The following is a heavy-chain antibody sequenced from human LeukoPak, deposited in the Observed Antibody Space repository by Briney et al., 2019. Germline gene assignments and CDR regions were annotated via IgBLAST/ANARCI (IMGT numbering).Heavy chain of an antibody. V-gene: IGHV3-48*03. J-gene: IGHJ6*04. CDR1: GFTFSSYE. Sequence: GGSLRLSCAASGFTFSSYEMNWVRQAPGKGLEWVSYISSSGSTIYYADSVKGRFTISRDKAKNSMYLQMNSLRAEDTAVYYCAELGITMIGGVWGKGTTVTISS. CDR3: AELGITMIGGV. CDR2: ISSSGSTI. D-gene: IGHD3-10*02.